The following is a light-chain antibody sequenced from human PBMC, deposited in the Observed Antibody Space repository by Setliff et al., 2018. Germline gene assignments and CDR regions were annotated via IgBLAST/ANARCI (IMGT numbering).Light chain of an antibody. CDR1: NSDVGSYDL. J-gene: IGLJ1*01. CDR2: GVT. V-gene: IGLV2-8*01. CDR3: SLYSGSNNFF. Sequence: QSGLTQPASISGSPGQSITIPSSGTNSDVGSYDLVSWYQQHPGTAPKLIIYGVTKRPSGVPDRFSRSNSGNTASLTVSGLQAEDEADYYCSLYSGSNNFFFGSGTKVTVL.